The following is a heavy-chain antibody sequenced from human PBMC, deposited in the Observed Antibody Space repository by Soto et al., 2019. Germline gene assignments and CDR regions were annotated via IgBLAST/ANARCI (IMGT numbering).Heavy chain of an antibody. J-gene: IGHJ4*02. CDR3: ASIGYCSSTSCYVRGGNFDY. CDR1: GYTFTNYG. CDR2: ISAYNGKT. V-gene: IGHV1-18*01. D-gene: IGHD2-2*01. Sequence: VASVKVSCKASGYTFTNYGITWVRQAPGQGLEWMGWISAYNGKTNYAQKLQGRVTMTTDTSTSTAYMELSSLRSEDTAVYYCASIGYCSSTSCYVRGGNFDYWGQGTLVTVSS.